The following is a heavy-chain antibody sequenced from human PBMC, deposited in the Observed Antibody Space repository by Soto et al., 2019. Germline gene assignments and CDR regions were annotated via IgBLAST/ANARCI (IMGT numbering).Heavy chain of an antibody. CDR1: GYTFTSYG. CDR2: ISAYNGNT. J-gene: IGHJ4*02. D-gene: IGHD1-26*01. CDR3: ASHPLVGAIGNYFDY. Sequence: ASVKVSCKASGYTFTSYGISWVRQAPGQGLEWMGWISAYNGNTNYAQKLQGRVTMTTDTSTSTAYMELRSLRSDDTAVYYCASHPLVGAIGNYFDYWGQGTLVTVSS. V-gene: IGHV1-18*01.